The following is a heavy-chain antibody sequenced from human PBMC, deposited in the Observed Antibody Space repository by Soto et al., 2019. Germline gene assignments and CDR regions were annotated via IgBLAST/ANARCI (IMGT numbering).Heavy chain of an antibody. D-gene: IGHD6-6*01. CDR3: ARALFRYSSSPRQDNWFDP. CDR1: GYTFTSYA. V-gene: IGHV1-3*01. CDR2: INAGNGNT. Sequence: ASVKVSCKASGYTFTSYAMHWVRQAPGQRLEWMGWINAGNGNTKYSQKFQGRVTITRDTSASTAYMELSSLRSEDTAVYYCARALFRYSSSPRQDNWFDPWGQGTLVTSPQ. J-gene: IGHJ5*02.